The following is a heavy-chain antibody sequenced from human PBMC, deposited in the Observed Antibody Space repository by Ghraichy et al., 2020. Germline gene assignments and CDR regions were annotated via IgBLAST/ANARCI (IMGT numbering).Heavy chain of an antibody. CDR1: GFTFTTSY. J-gene: IGHJ6*02. CDR3: ASGCTVGSCYGYSFYPMDV. V-gene: IGHV1-46*01. Sequence: ASVKVSCKTSGFTFTTSYVHWVRQAPGQGLEWMGTINSGGGSTSYAQKFQGRVTMSRDTSTTTVYMEMTSLTSEDTAVYYCASGCTVGSCYGYSFYPMDVWGQGTTVAVSS. D-gene: IGHD2-15*01. CDR2: INSGGGST.